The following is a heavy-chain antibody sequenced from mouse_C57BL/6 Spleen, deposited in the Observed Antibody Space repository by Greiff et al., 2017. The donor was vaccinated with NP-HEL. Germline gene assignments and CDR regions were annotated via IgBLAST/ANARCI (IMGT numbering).Heavy chain of an antibody. V-gene: IGHV1-47*01. CDR3: ARGLIYYYGSSYEGYAMDY. CDR1: GYTFTTYP. J-gene: IGHJ4*01. Sequence: QVQLQQSGAELVKPGASVKMSCKASGYTFTTYPIEWMKQNHGQSLEWIGNFHPYNDDTKYNEKFKGKATLTVEKSSSTVYLELSRLTSDDSAVYYCARGLIYYYGSSYEGYAMDYWGQGTSVTVSS. CDR2: FHPYNDDT. D-gene: IGHD1-1*01.